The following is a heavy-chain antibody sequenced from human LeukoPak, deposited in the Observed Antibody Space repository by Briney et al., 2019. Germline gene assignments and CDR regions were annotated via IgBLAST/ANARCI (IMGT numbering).Heavy chain of an antibody. Sequence: GGSLRLSCAASGFTFDDYAMHWVRQAPGKGLEWVSGISWNSGSIGYADSVKGRFTISRDNAKNSLYLQMNSLRAEDTAVYYCARVVTIFGVVTSDAFDIWGQGTMVTVSS. J-gene: IGHJ3*02. CDR1: GFTFDDYA. D-gene: IGHD3-3*01. CDR2: ISWNSGSI. V-gene: IGHV3-9*01. CDR3: ARVVTIFGVVTSDAFDI.